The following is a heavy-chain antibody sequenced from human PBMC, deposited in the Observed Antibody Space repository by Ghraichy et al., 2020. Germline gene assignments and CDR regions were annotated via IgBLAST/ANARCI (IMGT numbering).Heavy chain of an antibody. J-gene: IGHJ5*02. V-gene: IGHV1-69*13. CDR3: ARDRMKGAGNWFDP. CDR1: GGTFSSYA. D-gene: IGHD6-19*01. CDR2: IIPIFGTA. Sequence: SVKVSCKASGGTFSSYAISWVRQAPGQGLEWMGGIIPIFGTANYAQKFQGRVTITADESTSTAYMELSSLRSEDTAVYYCARDRMKGAGNWFDPWGQGTLVTVSS.